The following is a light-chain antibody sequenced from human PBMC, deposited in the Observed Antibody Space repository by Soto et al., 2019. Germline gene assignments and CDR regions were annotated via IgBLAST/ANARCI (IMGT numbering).Light chain of an antibody. J-gene: IGKJ1*01. CDR1: LSVSTN. CDR3: QQYGRSGT. CDR2: GAS. Sequence: EILMTQSPATLSVSPGERATLSCRASLSVSTNLAWYQQKPGQAPRLLIYGASSRATGIPDRFSGSGSGTDFTLTISRLEPEDFAVYYRQQYGRSGTFGQGTKVDIK. V-gene: IGKV3-20*01.